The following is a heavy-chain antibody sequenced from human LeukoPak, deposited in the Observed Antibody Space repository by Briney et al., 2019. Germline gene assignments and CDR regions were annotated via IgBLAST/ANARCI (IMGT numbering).Heavy chain of an antibody. Sequence: GGSLRLSCAASGFTFSSYSFNWVRQAPGKGLEWVSSVNTVSSYIYYADSVRGRFTISRDNADNSLYLQMNGLRAEDTGVYYCARLRRNSDTSGYYYDYDYWGQGTLVAVSS. J-gene: IGHJ4*02. CDR3: ARLRRNSDTSGYYYDYDY. CDR1: GFTFSSYS. CDR2: VNTVSSYI. V-gene: IGHV3-21*01. D-gene: IGHD3-22*01.